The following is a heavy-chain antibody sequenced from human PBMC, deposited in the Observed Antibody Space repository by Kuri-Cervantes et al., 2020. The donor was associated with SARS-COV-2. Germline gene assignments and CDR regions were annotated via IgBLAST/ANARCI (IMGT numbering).Heavy chain of an antibody. J-gene: IGHJ4*02. CDR3: ARDVGFGSWEPLGTDY. CDR2: TWYEGSNK. V-gene: IGHV3-33*01. D-gene: IGHD1-26*01. Sequence: GESLKIFCAASGFTFSSYGMHWVRQAPGKGLEWVAVTWYEGSNKYYADSVKGRFTISRDNSKNTLYLQMNSLRAEDTAVYYCARDVGFGSWEPLGTDYWGRGTLVTVSS. CDR1: GFTFSSYG.